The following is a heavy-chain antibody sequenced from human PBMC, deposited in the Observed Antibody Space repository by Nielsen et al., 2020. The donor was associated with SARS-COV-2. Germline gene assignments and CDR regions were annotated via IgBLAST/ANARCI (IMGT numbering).Heavy chain of an antibody. CDR3: ARGGIAAAGTQFDP. Sequence: GESLKISCAASGFTFDDYGMSWVRQAPGKGLEWVSGINWNGGSTGYADSVKGRFTISRDNAKNSLYLQMNSLRAEDTALYHCARGGIAAAGTQFDPWGQRTLVTVSS. D-gene: IGHD6-13*01. CDR1: GFTFDDYG. V-gene: IGHV3-20*01. J-gene: IGHJ5*02. CDR2: INWNGGST.